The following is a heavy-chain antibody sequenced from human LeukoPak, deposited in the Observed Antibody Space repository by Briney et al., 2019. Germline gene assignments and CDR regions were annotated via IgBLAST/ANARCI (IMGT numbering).Heavy chain of an antibody. J-gene: IGHJ6*02. D-gene: IGHD2-8*02. Sequence: GGSLRLSCAASGFTFSSYWMSWVRQAPGKGLEWVANIKQDGSEKYYVDSVKGRFTISRDNAKNSLYLQMNSLRAEDTAVYYCARDLVYHPYGMDVWGQGTTVTVSS. CDR2: IKQDGSEK. CDR1: GFTFSSYW. V-gene: IGHV3-7*01. CDR3: ARDLVYHPYGMDV.